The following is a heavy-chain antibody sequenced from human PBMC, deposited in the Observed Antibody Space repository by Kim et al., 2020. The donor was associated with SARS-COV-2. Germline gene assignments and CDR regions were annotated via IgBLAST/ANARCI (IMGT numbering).Heavy chain of an antibody. CDR3: ARSRQNIVLMVYAINYYGMDF. J-gene: IGHJ6*02. CDR2: INPNSGGT. D-gene: IGHD2-8*01. Sequence: ASVKVSCKASGYTFTGYYMHWVRQAPGQGLEWMGRINPNSGGTNYAQKFQGRVTMTRDTSISTAYMELSRLRSDDTAVYYCARSRQNIVLMVYAINYYGMDFWGRGTTVTV. CDR1: GYTFTGYY. V-gene: IGHV1-2*06.